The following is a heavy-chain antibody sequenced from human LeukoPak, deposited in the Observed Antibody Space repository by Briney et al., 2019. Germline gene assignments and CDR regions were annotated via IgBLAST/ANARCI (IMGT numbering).Heavy chain of an antibody. Sequence: GESLKISCAASGFTFSTHWMSWVRQAPGKGLEWVANIKEDGSEKYYVDSVKGRLTISRDNAKNSLYLQMNSLRAEDTAVYYCARLNDWRFDYWGQGTLVTVSS. CDR1: GFTFSTHW. V-gene: IGHV3-7*05. CDR2: IKEDGSEK. D-gene: IGHD3-9*01. J-gene: IGHJ4*02. CDR3: ARLNDWRFDY.